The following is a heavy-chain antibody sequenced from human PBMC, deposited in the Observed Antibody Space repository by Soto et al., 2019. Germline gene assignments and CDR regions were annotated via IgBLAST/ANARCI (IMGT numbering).Heavy chain of an antibody. CDR2: INPRNGKA. J-gene: IGHJ3*01. Sequence: ASVKVSCKASGYTFTKYDFNWVRQATGQGLEWMGWINPRNGKAGYAEKFQGRVTITSNNSTSTAYMELSSLRSEDGAVYYCVFYYHGNGYALVGTFDLWGPGTTVPVSS. D-gene: IGHD3-22*01. V-gene: IGHV1-8*03. CDR1: GYTFTKYD. CDR3: VFYYHGNGYALVGTFDL.